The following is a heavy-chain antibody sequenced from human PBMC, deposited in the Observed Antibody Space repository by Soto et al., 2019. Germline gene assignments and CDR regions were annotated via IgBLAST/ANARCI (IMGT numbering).Heavy chain of an antibody. CDR1: GFTVSSNY. CDR2: IYSGGST. V-gene: IGHV3-53*01. Sequence: PVGSLRLSCAASGFTVSSNYMSWVRQAPGKGLEWVSVIYSGGSTYYADSVKGRFTISRDNSKNTLYLQMNSLRAEDTAVYYCARISGYYYDSSGPSQDYWGQGTLVTVSS. J-gene: IGHJ4*02. CDR3: ARISGYYYDSSGPSQDY. D-gene: IGHD3-22*01.